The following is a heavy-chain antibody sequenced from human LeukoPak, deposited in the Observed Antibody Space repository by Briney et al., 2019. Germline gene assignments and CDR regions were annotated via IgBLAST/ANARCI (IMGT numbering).Heavy chain of an antibody. Sequence: ASVKVSCKASGYTFTGYYIHWVRQAPGQGLEWMGWINPNNGGTDYAQKFQGRVTMTRDTSINTVYMELSRLRSDDTAVYYCARDRYYDSSGWFDPWGQGTLVTVSS. V-gene: IGHV1-2*02. CDR1: GYTFTGYY. J-gene: IGHJ5*02. CDR2: INPNNGGT. D-gene: IGHD3-22*01. CDR3: ARDRYYDSSGWFDP.